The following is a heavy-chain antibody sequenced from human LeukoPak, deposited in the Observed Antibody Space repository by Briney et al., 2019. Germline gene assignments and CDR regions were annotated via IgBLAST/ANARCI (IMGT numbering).Heavy chain of an antibody. V-gene: IGHV1-18*01. CDR2: ISAYNGNT. Sequence: GASVKVSCKASGYTFTSYGISWVRQAPGQGLEWMGWISAYNGNTNYAQKLQGRVTMTTDTSISTAYMELSSLRSEDTAVYYCARGGHYYGSGSYNFDYWGQGTLVTVSS. CDR3: ARGGHYYGSGSYNFDY. CDR1: GYTFTSYG. D-gene: IGHD3-10*01. J-gene: IGHJ4*02.